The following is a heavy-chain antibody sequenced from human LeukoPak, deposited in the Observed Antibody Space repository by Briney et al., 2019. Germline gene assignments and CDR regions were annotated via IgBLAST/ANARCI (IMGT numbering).Heavy chain of an antibody. D-gene: IGHD5-18*01. V-gene: IGHV3-43*02. CDR3: AKDRGGYSYAADY. CDR1: GFTFDDYA. Sequence: QTGGSLRLSCAASGFTFDDYAMHWVRQAPGKGLEWVSLISGDGGSTYYADSVKGRFTISRDNSKNSLYLQMNSLTTEDTALYYCAKDRGGYSYAADYWGQGTLVTVSS. J-gene: IGHJ4*02. CDR2: ISGDGGST.